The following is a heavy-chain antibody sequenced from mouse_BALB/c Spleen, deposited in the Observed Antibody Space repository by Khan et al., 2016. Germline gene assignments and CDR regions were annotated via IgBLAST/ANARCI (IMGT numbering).Heavy chain of an antibody. V-gene: IGHV3-2*02. CDR2: ISYSGST. Sequence: EVQLQESGPGLVKPSQSLSLTCTVTGYSITSDYTWSWIRQFPGNKEWWMGYISYSGSTRYDPPLHSRTSITRDTSKNQFFLQLNTVTTEDTATAYGTSAIMAHWGQGTPLTVSS. J-gene: IGHJ2*01. CDR3: TSAIMAH. D-gene: IGHD3-1*01. CDR1: GYSITSDYT.